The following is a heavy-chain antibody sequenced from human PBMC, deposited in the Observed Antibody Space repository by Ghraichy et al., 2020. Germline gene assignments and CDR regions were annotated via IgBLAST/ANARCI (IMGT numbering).Heavy chain of an antibody. CDR3: ARRDVSNYDSSGYSQNAFDI. V-gene: IGHV4-39*01. CDR2: IYYSGST. CDR1: GGSISSSSYY. J-gene: IGHJ3*02. Sequence: SETLSLTCTVSGGSISSSSYYWGWIRQPPGKGLEWIGSIYYSGSTYYNPSLKSRVTISVDTSKNQFSLKLSSVTAADTAVYYCARRDVSNYDSSGYSQNAFDIWGQGTMVTVSS. D-gene: IGHD3-22*01.